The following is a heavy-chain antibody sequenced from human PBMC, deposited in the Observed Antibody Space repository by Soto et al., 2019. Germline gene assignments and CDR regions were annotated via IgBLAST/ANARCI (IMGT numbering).Heavy chain of an antibody. D-gene: IGHD3-10*01. CDR2: ISYDGSNK. V-gene: IGHV3-30-3*01. CDR1: GFTFSSYA. J-gene: IGHJ6*02. CDR3: ERDVQGFGELSYYYYGMDV. Sequence: GGSLRLSCAASGFTFSSYAMHWVRQAPGKGLEWMAVISYDGSNKYYADSVKGRFTISRDNSKHTLYLQMNSLRAEDTAVYYCERDVQGFGELSYYYYGMDVWGQGTTVTVSS.